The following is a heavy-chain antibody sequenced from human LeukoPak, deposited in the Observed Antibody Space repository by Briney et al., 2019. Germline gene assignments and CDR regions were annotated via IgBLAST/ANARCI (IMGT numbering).Heavy chain of an antibody. J-gene: IGHJ4*02. CDR1: GFTVSSNY. CDR2: IYRGGTT. V-gene: IGHV3-53*01. Sequence: RGSPRLSCAASGFTVSSNYMSWVRQAPGKGLEWVSVIYRGGTTYYADSVKGRFTISRDNSKNTLYLQMNSLRAEDTAVYYCARPGYDILTGYSNPFDYWGQGTVVTVST. D-gene: IGHD3-9*01. CDR3: ARPGYDILTGYSNPFDY.